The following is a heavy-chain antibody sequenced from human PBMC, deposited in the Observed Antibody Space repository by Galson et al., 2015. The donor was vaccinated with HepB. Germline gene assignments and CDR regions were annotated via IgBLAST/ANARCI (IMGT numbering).Heavy chain of an antibody. V-gene: IGHV4-39*01. CDR2: IYYSGGT. Sequence: ETLSLTCTVSGGSITSRSYYWGWIRQPPGKGLEWIGNIYYSGGTSYSPSLKSRVTLSIDTSKNQFSLKLNSVTAADTAVYYCAGRQSSTSRLDCWGQGTLVTVSS. CDR1: GGSITSRSYY. CDR3: AGRQSSTSRLDC. D-gene: IGHD6-6*01. J-gene: IGHJ4*02.